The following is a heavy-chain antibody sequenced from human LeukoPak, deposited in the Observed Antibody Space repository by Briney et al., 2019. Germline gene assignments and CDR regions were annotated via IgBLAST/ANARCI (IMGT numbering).Heavy chain of an antibody. Sequence: PSETLSLTCTVSGGSISSGDYYWSWIRQPPGKGLEWIGYIYYSGSTYYNPSLKSRVTISVDTSKNQFSLKLSSVTAADTAVYYCARATDYSNYGYFDYWGQGTLVTVSS. CDR1: GGSISSGDYY. CDR3: ARATDYSNYGYFDY. D-gene: IGHD4-11*01. J-gene: IGHJ4*02. V-gene: IGHV4-30-4*01. CDR2: IYYSGST.